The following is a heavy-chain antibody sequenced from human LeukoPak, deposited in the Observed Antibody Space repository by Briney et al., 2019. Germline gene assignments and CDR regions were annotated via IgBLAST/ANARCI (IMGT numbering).Heavy chain of an antibody. J-gene: IGHJ4*02. D-gene: IGHD5-12*01. CDR1: GFNLRTFW. V-gene: IGHV3-74*01. CDR2: ISPDGSVP. Sequence: GGSLRLSCAASGFNLRTFWIHWIRQDAGGRLVWVSRISPDGSVPTYTASVKGRFDISRDNAKNTLYLEMNSLRADDAAIYYCVSDSGLRSGGDSWGQGTPVTVSS. CDR3: VSDSGLRSGGDS.